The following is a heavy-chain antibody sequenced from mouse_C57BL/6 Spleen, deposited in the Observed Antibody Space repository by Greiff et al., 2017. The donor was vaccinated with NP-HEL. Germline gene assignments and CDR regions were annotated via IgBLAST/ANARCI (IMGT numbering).Heavy chain of an antibody. J-gene: IGHJ2*01. CDR3: ARHRGANWLDY. V-gene: IGHV5-12*01. CDR2: ISNGGGST. D-gene: IGHD4-1*01. CDR1: GFTFSDYY. Sequence: EVMLVESGGGLVQPGGSLKLSCAASGFTFSDYYMYWVRQTPEKRLEWVAYISNGGGSTYYLDTVKGRFTISRDNAKNTLYLKMSRLKSEDTAMYYCARHRGANWLDYWGQGTTLTVSS.